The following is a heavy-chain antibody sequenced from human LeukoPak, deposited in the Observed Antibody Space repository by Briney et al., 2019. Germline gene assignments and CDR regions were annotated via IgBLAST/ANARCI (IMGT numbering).Heavy chain of an antibody. Sequence: SETLSLTCTVSGGSISSDYWSWIRQPPGKGLEWIGYIYYSGSTNYNPSLKSRVTISVTTSKNQFSLKLSSVTAADTAVYYCARDRAAGSYYYYYMDVWGKGTTVTVSS. CDR3: ARDRAAGSYYYYYMDV. CDR1: GGSISSDY. CDR2: IYYSGST. V-gene: IGHV4-59*01. D-gene: IGHD6-13*01. J-gene: IGHJ6*03.